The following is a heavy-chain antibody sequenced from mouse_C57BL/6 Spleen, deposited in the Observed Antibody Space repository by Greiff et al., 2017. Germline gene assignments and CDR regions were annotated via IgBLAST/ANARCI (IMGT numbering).Heavy chain of an antibody. CDR3: AQDYSFED. CDR1: GYTFTNYW. J-gene: IGHJ2*01. V-gene: IGHV1-64*01. Sequence: VQLQQPGAELVKPGASVKLSCKASGYTFTNYWMHWVKQRPGQGLEWIGMIHPNSGSTNYNQKFKSKATLTVDKSSSTAYMQLSSLTSEDSAVYYCAQDYSFEDWGQGITLTASS. CDR2: IHPNSGST.